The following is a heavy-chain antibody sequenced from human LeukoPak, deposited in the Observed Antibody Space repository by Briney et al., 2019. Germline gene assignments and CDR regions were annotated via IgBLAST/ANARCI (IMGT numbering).Heavy chain of an antibody. V-gene: IGHV3-30*04. J-gene: IGHJ4*02. D-gene: IGHD3-22*01. Sequence: PGGSLRLSCAASGFTFSSYAMHWVRQAPGKGLEWVAVISYDGSNKYYADSVKGRFTISRDNSKNTLYLQMNSLRAEDTAVYYCAKSSEHYYDSSGYTSLFDYWGQGTLVAVSS. CDR1: GFTFSSYA. CDR3: AKSSEHYYDSSGYTSLFDY. CDR2: ISYDGSNK.